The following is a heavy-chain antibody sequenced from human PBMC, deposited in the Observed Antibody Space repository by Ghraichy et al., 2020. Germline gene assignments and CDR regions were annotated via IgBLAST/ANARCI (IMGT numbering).Heavy chain of an antibody. CDR2: IYYSGST. CDR1: GGSISSYY. Sequence: SETLSLTCTVSGGSISSYYWSWIRQPPGKGLEWIGYIYYSGSTNYNPSLKSRVTISVDTSKNQFSLKLSSVTAADTAVYYCARAAQPYSSPYYYYYYGMDVWGQGTTVTVSS. D-gene: IGHD6-19*01. V-gene: IGHV4-59*01. CDR3: ARAAQPYSSPYYYYYYGMDV. J-gene: IGHJ6*02.